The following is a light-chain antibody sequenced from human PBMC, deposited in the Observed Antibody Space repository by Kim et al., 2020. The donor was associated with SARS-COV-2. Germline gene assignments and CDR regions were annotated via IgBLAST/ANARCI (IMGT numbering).Light chain of an antibody. J-gene: IGKJ2*01. CDR1: QSITSW. CDR2: MAS. V-gene: IGKV1-5*03. Sequence: DIQMTQSPSTLSASVGDRVTITCRASQSITSWLAWYQQKPGKAPKLLLYMASTLQSGVPSRFSGSGSGTEFTLTISSLHPDDSATYYCKQYKNSPVTFGQGTKREI. CDR3: KQYKNSPVT.